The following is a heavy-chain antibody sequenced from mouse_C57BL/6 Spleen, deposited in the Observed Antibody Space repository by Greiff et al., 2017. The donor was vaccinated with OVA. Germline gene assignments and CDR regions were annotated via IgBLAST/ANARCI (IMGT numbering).Heavy chain of an antibody. CDR1: GYTFTSYW. Sequence: QVHVKQPGAELVRPGSSVKLSCKASGYTFTSYWMDWVKQRPGQGLEWIGNIYPSDSETHYNQKFKDKATLTVDKSSSTAYMQLSSLTSEDSAVYYCARSDYGSSYWYFDVWGTGTTVTVSS. CDR2: IYPSDSET. CDR3: ARSDYGSSYWYFDV. D-gene: IGHD1-1*01. J-gene: IGHJ1*03. V-gene: IGHV1-61*01.